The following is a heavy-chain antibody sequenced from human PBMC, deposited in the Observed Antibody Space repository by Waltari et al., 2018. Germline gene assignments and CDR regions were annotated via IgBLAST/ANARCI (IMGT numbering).Heavy chain of an antibody. J-gene: IGHJ4*02. CDR1: GGSISSYY. CDR2: IYYSGST. Sequence: QVQLQESGPGLVKPSETLSLTCTVSGGSISSYYWSWIRQPPGKGLEWIGYIYYSGSTNSNPSLKSRVTISVDTSKNQFSLKLSSVTAADTAVYYCARLHTYFDYWGQGTLVTVSS. CDR3: ARLHTYFDY. V-gene: IGHV4-59*01.